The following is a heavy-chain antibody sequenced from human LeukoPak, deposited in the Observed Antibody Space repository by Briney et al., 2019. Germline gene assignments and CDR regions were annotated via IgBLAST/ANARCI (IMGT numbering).Heavy chain of an antibody. J-gene: IGHJ4*02. Sequence: SETLSLTCTVSGGSMSGYYWSWIRQPPGKGLEWIGYIYDSGSTNYNPSLKSRVTISVDTSKNHFSLRLTSVTAADTAEYYCARSTPDDWSDCWGQGTLVTVSS. CDR2: IYDSGST. D-gene: IGHD3-9*01. V-gene: IGHV4-59*01. CDR3: ARSTPDDWSDC. CDR1: GGSMSGYY.